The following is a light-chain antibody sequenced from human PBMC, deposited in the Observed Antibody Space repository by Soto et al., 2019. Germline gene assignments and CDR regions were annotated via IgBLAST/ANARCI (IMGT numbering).Light chain of an antibody. V-gene: IGLV2-14*01. CDR1: VGRYNY. Sequence: QSALTQPASVSGSPGQSITISCTGDVGRYNYVSWYQQHPGKAPKLIIYEVSSRPSGVSNRFSGSKSGNTASLTISGLQADDEADYYCSSYTSPTTLVFGRGTKLTVL. CDR3: SSYTSPTTLV. J-gene: IGLJ2*01. CDR2: EVS.